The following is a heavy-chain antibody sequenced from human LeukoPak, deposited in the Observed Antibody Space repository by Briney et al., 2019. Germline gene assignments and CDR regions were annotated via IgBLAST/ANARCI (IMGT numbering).Heavy chain of an antibody. V-gene: IGHV3-48*04. CDR1: GCTFLNYR. CDR3: ARGSGSYYVSAFDI. Sequence: PGGSLRLSCAASGCTFLNYRINWLRPAPGRGLEGVSYISCSSSIIYYADSVKGRFTISRDNAKNSLYLQMNSLRAEDTAVYYCARGSGSYYVSAFDIWGQGTMVTVSS. D-gene: IGHD1-26*01. CDR2: ISCSSSII. J-gene: IGHJ3*02.